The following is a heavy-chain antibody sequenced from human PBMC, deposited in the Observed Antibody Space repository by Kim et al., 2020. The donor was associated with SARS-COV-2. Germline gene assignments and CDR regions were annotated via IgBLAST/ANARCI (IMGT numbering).Heavy chain of an antibody. J-gene: IGHJ4*02. D-gene: IGHD6-19*01. CDR3: ARVEVQQWLVY. Sequence: IYYADSVKGRFTISRDNAKNSLYLQMNSLRAEDTAVYYCARVEVQQWLVYWGQGTLVTVSS. CDR2: I. V-gene: IGHV3-48*03.